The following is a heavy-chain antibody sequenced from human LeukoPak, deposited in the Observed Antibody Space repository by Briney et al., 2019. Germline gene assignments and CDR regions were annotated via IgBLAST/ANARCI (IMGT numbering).Heavy chain of an antibody. CDR2: ISSSSSYI. J-gene: IGHJ3*02. D-gene: IGHD6-13*01. CDR3: ARDLIFEPMESIAAAGHDAFDI. Sequence: GGSLRLSCAASGFTYNTYGMSWVRQAPGKGLEWVSSISSSSSYIYYADSVKGRFTISRDNAKNSLYLQMNSLRAEDTAVYYCARDLIFEPMESIAAAGHDAFDIWGQGTMVTVSS. V-gene: IGHV3-21*01. CDR1: GFTYNTYG.